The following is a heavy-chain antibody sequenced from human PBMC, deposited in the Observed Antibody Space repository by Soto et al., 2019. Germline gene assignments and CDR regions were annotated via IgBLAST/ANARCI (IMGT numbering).Heavy chain of an antibody. CDR2: IYWNEDK. CDR3: ARVDTAIIHDAFAI. CDR1: GFSFTTGGVG. J-gene: IGHJ3*02. V-gene: IGHV2-5*01. Sequence: QITLKESGPTLLKPTETLTLTCTFSGFSFTTGGVGVGWIRQPPGKALEWLARIYWNEDKLYSPSLKTRLTIPNDTSKNQVVLTMANMDPVDTGTYFCARVDTAIIHDAFAIWGQGTLVTVSS. D-gene: IGHD5-18*01.